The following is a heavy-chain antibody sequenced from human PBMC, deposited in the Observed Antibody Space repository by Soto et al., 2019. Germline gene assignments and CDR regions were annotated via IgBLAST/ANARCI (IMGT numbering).Heavy chain of an antibody. CDR3: ASSMVRGVIDYYYGMDV. V-gene: IGHV3-33*01. CDR1: GFTFSSYG. CDR2: IWYDGSNK. J-gene: IGHJ6*02. Sequence: QVRLVESGGGVVQPGRSLRLSCAASGFTFSSYGMHWVRQAPGKGLEWVAVIWYDGSNKYYADSVKGRFTISRDNSKNTLYLQMNSLRAEDTAVYYCASSMVRGVIDYYYGMDVWGQGTTVTVSS. D-gene: IGHD3-10*01.